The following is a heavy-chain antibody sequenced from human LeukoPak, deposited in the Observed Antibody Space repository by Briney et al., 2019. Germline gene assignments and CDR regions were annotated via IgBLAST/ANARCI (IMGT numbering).Heavy chain of an antibody. CDR2: IWYDGSNK. Sequence: GGSLRLSCAASGLTFSSYGMHWVRQAPGKGLEWVAVIWYDGSNKYYADSVKGRFTISRDNSKNTLYLQMNSLRAEDTAVYYCAKDHYYDSSGYYWPPWGQGTLVTVSS. CDR1: GLTFSSYG. CDR3: AKDHYYDSSGYYWPP. D-gene: IGHD3-22*01. V-gene: IGHV3-33*06. J-gene: IGHJ5*02.